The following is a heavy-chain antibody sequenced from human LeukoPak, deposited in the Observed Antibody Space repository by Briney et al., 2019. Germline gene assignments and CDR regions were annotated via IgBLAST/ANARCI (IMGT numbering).Heavy chain of an antibody. Sequence: ASVKVSCKASGYTFTSYGISWVRQAPGQGLEWMGWISAYNGNTNYAQKLQGRVTMTTDTSTSTAYMELRSLRSEDTAVYYCAASLYGYYVDYRGQGTLVTVSS. CDR3: AASLYGYYVDY. V-gene: IGHV1-18*01. J-gene: IGHJ4*02. D-gene: IGHD4-17*01. CDR1: GYTFTSYG. CDR2: ISAYNGNT.